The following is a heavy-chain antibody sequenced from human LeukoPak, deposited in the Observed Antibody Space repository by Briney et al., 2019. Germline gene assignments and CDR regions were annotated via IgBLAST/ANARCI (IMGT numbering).Heavy chain of an antibody. CDR1: GYRFTSYW. CDR3: ARGLVPAATLDAFEI. J-gene: IGHJ3*02. D-gene: IGHD2-2*01. V-gene: IGHV5-51*01. CDR2: IYPGDSDT. Sequence: GESLKISCKGSGYRFTSYWIGWVRQMPGKGLEWMGIIYPGDSDTRYSPSFQGQVTISADKSISTAYLQWSSLKASDTAMYYCARGLVPAATLDAFEIWGQGTMVTVSS.